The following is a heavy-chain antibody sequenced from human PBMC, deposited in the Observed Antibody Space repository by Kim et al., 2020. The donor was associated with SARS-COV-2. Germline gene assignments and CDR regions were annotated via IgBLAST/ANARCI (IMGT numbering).Heavy chain of an antibody. CDR2: INPNSGGT. CDR3: ARDRPPRLPRGRSWFDP. V-gene: IGHV1-2*02. J-gene: IGHJ5*02. CDR1: GYTFTGYY. D-gene: IGHD1-26*01. Sequence: ASVKVSCKASGYTFTGYYMHWVRQAPGQGLEWMGWINPNSGGTNYAQKFQGRVTMTRDTSISTAYMELSRLRSDDTAVYYCARDRPPRLPRGRSWFDPWGQGTLVTVSS.